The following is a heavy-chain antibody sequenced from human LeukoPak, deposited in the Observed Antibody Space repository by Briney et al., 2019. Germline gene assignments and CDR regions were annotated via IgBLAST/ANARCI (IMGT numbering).Heavy chain of an antibody. D-gene: IGHD6-13*01. CDR1: GYTFTSYA. J-gene: IGHJ5*02. CDR3: ARDTPYSSSWYVLGLDP. V-gene: IGHV7-4-1*02. CDR2: INANTGNP. Sequence: ASVKVSCKASGYTFTSYAMNWVRQAPGQGLEWMGWINANTGNPTYAQGFTGRFVFSLDTSVSTAYLQISSLKAEDTAVYYCARDTPYSSSWYVLGLDPWGQGTLVTVSS.